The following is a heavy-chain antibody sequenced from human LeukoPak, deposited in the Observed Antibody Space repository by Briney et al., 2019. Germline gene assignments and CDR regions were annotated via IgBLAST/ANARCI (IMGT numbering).Heavy chain of an antibody. CDR1: GGSFSGYY. CDR2: INHSGST. J-gene: IGHJ6*03. D-gene: IGHD3-3*01. V-gene: IGHV4-34*01. Sequence: PSETLSLTCAVSGGSFSGYYWSWIRQPSGKGLEWIGEINHSGSTNYNPSLKSRVTISVDTSKNQFSLKLSSVTAADTAVYYCARVHDFWSGYLYYYYYYMDVWGKGTTVTVSS. CDR3: ARVHDFWSGYLYYYYYYMDV.